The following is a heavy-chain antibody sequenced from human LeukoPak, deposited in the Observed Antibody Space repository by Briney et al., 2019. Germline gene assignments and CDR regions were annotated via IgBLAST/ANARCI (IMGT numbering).Heavy chain of an antibody. CDR1: GFTFSSYW. J-gene: IGHJ5*02. Sequence: GGSQRLSCAASGFTFSSYWMSWVRQAPGKGLEWVANIKQDGSEKYYVDSVKGRFTISRDNAKNSLYLQMNSLRAEDTAVYYCARVGSSSWSGWFDPWGQGTLVTVSS. V-gene: IGHV3-7*01. D-gene: IGHD6-13*01. CDR2: IKQDGSEK. CDR3: ARVGSSSWSGWFDP.